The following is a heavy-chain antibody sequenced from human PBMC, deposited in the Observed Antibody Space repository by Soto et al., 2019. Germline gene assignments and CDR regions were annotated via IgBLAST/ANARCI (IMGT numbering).Heavy chain of an antibody. J-gene: IGHJ4*02. D-gene: IGHD4-4*01. CDR1: GFTFSSYS. CDR3: ARAYIIDF. V-gene: IGHV3-48*01. CDR2: ISSSSSTI. Sequence: AGGSLRLSCAASGFTFSSYSMNWVRQAPGKGLEWVSYISSSSSTIYYADSVKGRFTISRDNAKNSLSLQMNSLRAEDMAVYYCARAYIIDFWGQGTLVTVSS.